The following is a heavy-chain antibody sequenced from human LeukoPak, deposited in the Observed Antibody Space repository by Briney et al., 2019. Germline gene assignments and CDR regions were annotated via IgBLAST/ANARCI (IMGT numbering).Heavy chain of an antibody. D-gene: IGHD3-3*01. CDR2: IYYSGST. CDR1: GGSISSSSYY. CDR3: AITYYDFWSGYYYFDY. V-gene: IGHV4-39*01. J-gene: IGHJ4*02. Sequence: PSETLSLTCTVSGGSISSSSYYWGWIRQPPGKGLEWIGSIYYSGSTNYNPSLKSRVTISVDTPKNQFSLKLSSVTAADTAVYYCAITYYDFWSGYYYFDYWGQGTLVTVSS.